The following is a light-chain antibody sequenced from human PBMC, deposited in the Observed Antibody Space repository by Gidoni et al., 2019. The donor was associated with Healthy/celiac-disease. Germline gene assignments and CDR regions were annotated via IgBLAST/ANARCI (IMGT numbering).Light chain of an antibody. CDR1: QSISSY. V-gene: IGKV1-39*01. CDR3: QSGT. J-gene: IGKJ4*01. Sequence: DIQMTQSPSSLSASVGDRVTITCRASQSISSYLNWYQQKPGKAPKLLIYAASSLQSGVPSRFSGSGSGTDFTLTISSLQPEDFATYYCQSGTFGGGTKVEIK. CDR2: AAS.